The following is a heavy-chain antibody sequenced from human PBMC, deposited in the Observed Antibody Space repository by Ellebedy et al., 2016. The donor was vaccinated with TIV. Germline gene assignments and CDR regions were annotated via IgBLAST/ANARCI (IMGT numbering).Heavy chain of an antibody. J-gene: IGHJ4*02. V-gene: IGHV3-53*01. CDR1: GFTVNNNY. D-gene: IGHD4-17*01. CDR2: IYSGGST. Sequence: GESLKISCAASGFTVNNNYMSWVRQAPGKGLEWVSVIYSGGSTYYADSVNGRFTISRDNSKNTLYLQMNSLRAEDTAVYYCAGSPSTGYWGQGTLVTVSS. CDR3: AGSPSTGY.